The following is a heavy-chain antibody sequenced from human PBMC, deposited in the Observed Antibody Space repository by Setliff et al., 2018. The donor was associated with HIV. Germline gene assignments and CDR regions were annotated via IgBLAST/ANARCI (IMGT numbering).Heavy chain of an antibody. CDR2: IKSKTNNYAT. J-gene: IGHJ4*02. CDR3: RQGGN. D-gene: IGHD3-16*01. V-gene: IGHV3-73*01. CDR1: GFTFKNAW. Sequence: GGSLRLSCAASGFTFKNAWMNWVRQAPGKGLEWIGRIKSKTNNYATAYAASVKGRFTISRDNSKNTLFLQMNSLRVEDTAEYYCRQGGNWGQGTLVTVSS.